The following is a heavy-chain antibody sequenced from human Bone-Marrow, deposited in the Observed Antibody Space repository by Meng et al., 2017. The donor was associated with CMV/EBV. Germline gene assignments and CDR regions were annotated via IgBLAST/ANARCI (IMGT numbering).Heavy chain of an antibody. CDR1: GFTFSSYW. Sequence: GESLKISCAVSGFTFSSYWMTWVRQAPGKGLEWVANIKQDGSQIYYVASVEGRFTIFRDNAQNSLYLQMYSLRAEDTAVYYCARPEYATSGGHSGIDVWGQGTTVTFSS. V-gene: IGHV3-7*01. CDR3: ARPEYATSGGHSGIDV. D-gene: IGHD2-2*01. J-gene: IGHJ6*02. CDR2: IKQDGSQI.